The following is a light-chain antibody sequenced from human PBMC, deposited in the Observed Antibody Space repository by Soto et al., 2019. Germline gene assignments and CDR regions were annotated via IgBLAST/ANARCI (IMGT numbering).Light chain of an antibody. J-gene: IGKJ4*01. Sequence: EIVLTQSPGTLSLSPGERATLSCRASQSVSSSYLAWYQQKPGPAPRLLIYGASSRATGIPERFSGSGSGTDFTLTISRLEPEDVAEYYCQQYGSSPLTFGGGTKVEIK. CDR3: QQYGSSPLT. CDR2: GAS. V-gene: IGKV3-20*01. CDR1: QSVSSSY.